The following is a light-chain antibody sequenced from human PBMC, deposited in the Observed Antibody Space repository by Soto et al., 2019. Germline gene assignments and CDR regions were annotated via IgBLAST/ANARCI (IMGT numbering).Light chain of an antibody. Sequence: QSALTQPASVSGSPGQSIAISCTGTSSDVGGYNYVSWYQQLPGKAPKLLISEVSNRPSGVSHLFSGSKSGNTASLTISGLQAEDEADYYCSSYRTGGPFVFGTGTKLTVL. CDR1: SSDVGGYNY. V-gene: IGLV2-14*01. CDR3: SSYRTGGPFV. J-gene: IGLJ1*01. CDR2: EVS.